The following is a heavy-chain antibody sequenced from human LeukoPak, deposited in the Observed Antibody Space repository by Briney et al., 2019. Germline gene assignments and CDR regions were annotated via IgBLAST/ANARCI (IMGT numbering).Heavy chain of an antibody. CDR3: ARDNLLGYCSSTSCYGYYYYGMDV. V-gene: IGHV1-18*01. CDR2: ISAYNGNT. D-gene: IGHD2-2*01. CDR1: GYTFTSYG. Sequence: ASVTVSCTASGYTFTSYGISWVRQAPGQGLEWMGWISAYNGNTNYAQKLQGRVTMTTDTSTSTAYMELRSLRSDDTAVYYCARDNLLGYCSSTSCYGYYYYGMDVWGQGTTVTVSS. J-gene: IGHJ6*02.